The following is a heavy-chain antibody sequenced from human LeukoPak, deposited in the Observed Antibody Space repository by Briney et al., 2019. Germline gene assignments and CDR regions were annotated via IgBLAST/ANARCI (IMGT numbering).Heavy chain of an antibody. CDR2: ISGSGGST. CDR1: GFTFSSYG. J-gene: IGHJ6*03. CDR3: ARVSSSWPPYYYYYMDV. Sequence: PGGSLRLSCAASGFTFSSYGMSWVRQAPGKGLEWVSAISGSGGSTYYADSVKGRFTISRDNSKNSLYLQMNSLRAEDTAVYYCARVSSSWPPYYYYYMDVWGKGTTVTVSS. V-gene: IGHV3-23*01. D-gene: IGHD6-13*01.